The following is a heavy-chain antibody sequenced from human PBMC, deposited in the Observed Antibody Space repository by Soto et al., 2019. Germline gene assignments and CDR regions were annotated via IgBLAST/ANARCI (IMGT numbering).Heavy chain of an antibody. CDR3: AYGSSSAWIDY. CDR1: GDSMRGYHFY. V-gene: IGHV4-39*01. CDR2: AYFRGGNT. Sequence: PSETLSLTCSVSGDSMRGYHFYWGWIRQAPGKGLEWIGSAYFRGGNTYYSPSLKSRVSISVHTSKNEFSLRLTSLTAADTAVYFCAYGSSSAWIDYWGQGTLVTVSS. D-gene: IGHD6-25*01. J-gene: IGHJ4*02.